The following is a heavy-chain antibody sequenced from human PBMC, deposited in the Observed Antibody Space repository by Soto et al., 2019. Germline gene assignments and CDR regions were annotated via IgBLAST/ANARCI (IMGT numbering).Heavy chain of an antibody. J-gene: IGHJ4*02. V-gene: IGHV3-74*01. CDR3: ARDSLWTGYSAELDS. CDR2: INSDGRST. CDR1: GFTFSSHW. D-gene: IGHD3-9*01. Sequence: EVQLVESGGGLVQPGGSLRLSCAASGFTFSSHWMHWVRHAPGKGLVWVSRINSDGRSTTNADSVKGRFTISRDNARNTLYLQMNSLRAEDTAVYYCARDSLWTGYSAELDSWGQGTLVTVAS.